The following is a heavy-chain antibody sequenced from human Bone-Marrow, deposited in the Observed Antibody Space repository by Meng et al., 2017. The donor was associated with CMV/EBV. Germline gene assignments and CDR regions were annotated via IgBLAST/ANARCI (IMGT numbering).Heavy chain of an antibody. CDR3: ARGDDLDY. J-gene: IGHJ4*02. CDR1: GFTFSGYS. Sequence: GESLKISCAASGFTFSGYSMNWVRQAPGKGLEWVSSISTSSTYIYYADSVRGRFTISRDNAKNSLYLQMNSLRAEDTAVYYCARGDDLDYWGQGTLVTVSS. D-gene: IGHD2-21*01. CDR2: ISTSSTYI. V-gene: IGHV3-21*03.